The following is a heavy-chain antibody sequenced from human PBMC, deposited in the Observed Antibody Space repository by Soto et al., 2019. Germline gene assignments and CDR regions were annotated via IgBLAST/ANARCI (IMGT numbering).Heavy chain of an antibody. Sequence: EVQLLQSGGGLVQPGGSLRLSCAASGFTFTSYSMTWVRQTPGKGLEWVAAVNPGGYSTYYADSVKGRFTISRDNSNKTLYRQMNILRAEDTAVYYCAKDLRAASGYDFDYRGQGTLVTGSS. CDR3: AKDLRAASGYDFDY. CDR1: GFTFTSYS. J-gene: IGHJ4*02. CDR2: VNPGGYST. D-gene: IGHD5-12*01. V-gene: IGHV3-23*01.